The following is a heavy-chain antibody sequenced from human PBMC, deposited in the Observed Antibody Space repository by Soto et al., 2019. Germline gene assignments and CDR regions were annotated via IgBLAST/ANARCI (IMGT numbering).Heavy chain of an antibody. J-gene: IGHJ6*02. Sequence: QVQLVESGGGVVQPGTSLKLSCAVSRVTFSDFGMHWVRQAPGKGLEWVGMISKDGSEKHYGDSVTGRFTISRDNSNNVLFLQMSSLRPNDTAVYYCAKVRVPTPFYQYYGLDVWGQGTTVTV. D-gene: IGHD2-15*01. V-gene: IGHV3-30*18. CDR1: RVTFSDFG. CDR3: AKVRVPTPFYQYYGLDV. CDR2: ISKDGSEK.